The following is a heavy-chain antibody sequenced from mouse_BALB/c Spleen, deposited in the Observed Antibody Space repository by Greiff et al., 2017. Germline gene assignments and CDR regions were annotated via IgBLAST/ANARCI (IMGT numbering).Heavy chain of an antibody. J-gene: IGHJ2*01. CDR3: ARTDYGSSHDY. V-gene: IGHV1-69*02. CDR2: IDPSDSET. CDR1: GYTFTSYW. D-gene: IGHD1-1*01. Sequence: QVQLQQPGAELVKPGAPVKLSCKASGYTFTSYWMNWVKQRPGRGLEWIGRIDPSDSETHYNQKFKDKATLTVDKSSSTAYIQLSSLTSEDSAVYYCARTDYGSSHDYWGQGTTLTVSS.